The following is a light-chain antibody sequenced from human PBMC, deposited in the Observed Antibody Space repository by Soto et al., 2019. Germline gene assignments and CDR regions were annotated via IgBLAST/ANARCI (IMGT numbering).Light chain of an antibody. CDR2: GAS. CDR3: QQYGSSGT. CDR1: QSVSNNY. V-gene: IGKV3-20*01. J-gene: IGKJ1*01. Sequence: EIVSAQSPGTLSLYPGERAALSGGASQSVSNNYLAWCQQKPGQAPRLLIYGASNRATGIPDRFSGSGSGTDFTLTISRLEPEDFAVYYCQQYGSSGTFGQGTKVDI.